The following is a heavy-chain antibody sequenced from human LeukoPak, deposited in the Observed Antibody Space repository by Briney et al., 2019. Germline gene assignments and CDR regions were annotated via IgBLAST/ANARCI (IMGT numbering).Heavy chain of an antibody. D-gene: IGHD4-11*01. CDR2: TSYRSKWYN. CDR3: ARSLTTTVSWFDP. Sequence: SQTLSLTCAISGDSVSTNSVAWNWIRQSPSRGLEWLGRTSYRSKWYNGYAVSVKSRIGIIADPSKNQFSLQLNSVTPEDTAVYYCARSLTTTVSWFDPWGQGSLVVVSS. CDR1: GDSVSTNSVA. J-gene: IGHJ5*02. V-gene: IGHV6-1*01.